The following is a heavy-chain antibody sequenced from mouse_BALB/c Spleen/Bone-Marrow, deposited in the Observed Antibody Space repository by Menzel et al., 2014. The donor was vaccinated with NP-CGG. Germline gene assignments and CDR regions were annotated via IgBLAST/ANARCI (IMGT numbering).Heavy chain of an antibody. J-gene: IGHJ4*01. V-gene: IGHV5-4*02. D-gene: IGHD2-1*01. CDR3: ARGNYGNYGAMDY. Sequence: EVQVVESGGGLVKPGGSLKLSCAASGFTFSDYYMYWVRQTPEKRLEWVATISDGGSYTYYLDSVKGRFTISRDNAKNNLYLQMSSLKSEDTAMYYCARGNYGNYGAMDYWGQGTSVTVSS. CDR1: GFTFSDYY. CDR2: ISDGGSYT.